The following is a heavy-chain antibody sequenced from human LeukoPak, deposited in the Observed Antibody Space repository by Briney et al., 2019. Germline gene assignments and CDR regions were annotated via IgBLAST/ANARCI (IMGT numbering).Heavy chain of an antibody. J-gene: IGHJ6*02. Sequence: GGSLRLSCAASGFNFDDCAMHWVRQAPEKGLEWVSLISGDGADTYYVDSVKGRFTISRDNSKNSLHLQMNSLRTEDSALYYCAKDSLPGGLAVAGSDDGLDVWGQGTTVTVSS. CDR1: GFNFDDCA. V-gene: IGHV3-43*02. CDR2: ISGDGADT. D-gene: IGHD6-19*01. CDR3: AKDSLPGGLAVAGSDDGLDV.